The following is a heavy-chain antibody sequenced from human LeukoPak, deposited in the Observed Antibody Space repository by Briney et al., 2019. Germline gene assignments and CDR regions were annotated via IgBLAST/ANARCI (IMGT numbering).Heavy chain of an antibody. D-gene: IGHD6-13*01. CDR1: GGSISSGGYS. V-gene: IGHV4-30-2*01. Sequence: PSQTLSLTCAVSGGSISSGGYSWSWIRQPPGKGLEWIGYIYHSGSTYYNPSLKSRVTISVDRSKNQFSLKLSSVTAADTAVYYCARTAAAVTFDYWGQGTVVTVSS. CDR2: IYHSGST. CDR3: ARTAAAVTFDY. J-gene: IGHJ4*02.